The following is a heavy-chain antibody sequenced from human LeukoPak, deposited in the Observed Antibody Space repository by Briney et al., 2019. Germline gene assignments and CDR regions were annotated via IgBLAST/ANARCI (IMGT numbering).Heavy chain of an antibody. J-gene: IGHJ4*02. CDR1: GFTFSSYS. Sequence: GGSLRLSCAASGFTFSSYSMNWVRQAPGKGLEWVAVISYDGSNKYYADSVKGRFTISRDNSKNTLYLQMNSLRAEDTAVYYCARDFVNSGYYFDYWGQGTLVTVSS. CDR3: ARDFVNSGYYFDY. D-gene: IGHD3-22*01. V-gene: IGHV3-30*03. CDR2: ISYDGSNK.